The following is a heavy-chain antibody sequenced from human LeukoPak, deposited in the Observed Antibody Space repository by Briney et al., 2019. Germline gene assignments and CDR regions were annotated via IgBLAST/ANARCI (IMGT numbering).Heavy chain of an antibody. CDR3: ARGWRNYQYGMDV. CDR1: GYTFTDYY. CDR2: VDPEDGET. J-gene: IGHJ6*02. V-gene: IGHV1-69-2*01. Sequence: GATVKISCKASGYTFTDYYMHWVQQAPGKGLEWMGRVDPEDGETIYAEKFQGRVTITADTSTDTAYMELSSLRSEDTAVYYCARGWRNYQYGMDVWGQGTTVTVSS. D-gene: IGHD2-2*01.